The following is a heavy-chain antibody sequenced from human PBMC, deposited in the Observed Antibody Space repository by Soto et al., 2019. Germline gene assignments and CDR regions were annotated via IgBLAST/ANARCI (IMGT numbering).Heavy chain of an antibody. Sequence: GGSLRLSCAASGFTFSSYAMSWVRQAPGKGLEWVSAISGSGGSTYYADSVKGRFTISRDNSKNTLYLQMNSLRAEDAAVYYCAKVSSSSWEYYYYGMDVWGQGTTVTVSS. J-gene: IGHJ6*02. CDR2: ISGSGGST. CDR3: AKVSSSSWEYYYYGMDV. CDR1: GFTFSSYA. V-gene: IGHV3-23*01. D-gene: IGHD6-6*01.